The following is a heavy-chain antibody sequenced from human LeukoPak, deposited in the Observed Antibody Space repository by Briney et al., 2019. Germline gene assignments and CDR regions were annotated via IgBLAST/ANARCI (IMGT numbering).Heavy chain of an antibody. D-gene: IGHD3-22*01. CDR1: GYSFTSYW. J-gene: IGHJ4*02. CDR2: IYPGDSDT. CDR3: ARHFYPYYDSSGPYYFDY. V-gene: IGHV5-51*01. Sequence: GESLKISCKGTGYSFTSYWIGWARQMPGKGLEWMGIIYPGDSDTRYSPSFQGQVTISADKSISTAYLQWSSLKASDTAMYYCARHFYPYYDSSGPYYFDYWGQGTLVTFSS.